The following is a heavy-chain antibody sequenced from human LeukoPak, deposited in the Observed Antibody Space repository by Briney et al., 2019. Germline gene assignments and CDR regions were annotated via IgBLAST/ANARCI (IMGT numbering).Heavy chain of an antibody. V-gene: IGHV1-69-2*01. CDR3: ATDIKKNKYYDSSGYAWNY. Sequence: ASVKVSCKASGYTFTDYYMHWVQQAPGKGLEWMGLVDPEDGETIYAEKFQGRVTITADTSTDTAYMELSSLRSEDTAVYYCATDIKKNKYYDSSGYAWNYWGQGTLVTVSS. D-gene: IGHD3-22*01. J-gene: IGHJ4*02. CDR2: VDPEDGET. CDR1: GYTFTDYY.